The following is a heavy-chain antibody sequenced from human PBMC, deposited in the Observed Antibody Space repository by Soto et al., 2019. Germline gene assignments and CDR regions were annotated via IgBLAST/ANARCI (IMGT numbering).Heavy chain of an antibody. V-gene: IGHV1-18*01. CDR1: GYTFTSYG. CDR2: ISAYNGNT. CDR3: ARDMVRGVFRANYYYYYGMDV. J-gene: IGHJ6*02. D-gene: IGHD3-10*01. Sequence: RASVKVSCKASGYTFTSYGISWVRQAPGQGLEWMGWISAYNGNTNYAQKLQGRVTMTTDTSTSTAYMELRSLRSDDTAVYYCARDMVRGVFRANYYYYYGMDVWGQGTTVTVSS.